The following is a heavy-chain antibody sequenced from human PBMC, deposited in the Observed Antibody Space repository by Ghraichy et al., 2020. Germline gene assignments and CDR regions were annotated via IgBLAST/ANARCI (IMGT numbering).Heavy chain of an antibody. CDR2: INPSGDTT. V-gene: IGHV1-46*01. J-gene: IGHJ4*02. CDR3: ARAGEYCRYTNCPPFY. CDR1: GYIFTNYN. Sequence: ASVKVSCKASGYIFTNYNMHWVRQARGQGLEWMGIINPSGDTTTYAQKFHDRVTMSRDTSTSTVYMELSSLRSEDTAVYYCARAGEYCRYTNCPPFYWGQGTLVTVSS. D-gene: IGHD3-16*02.